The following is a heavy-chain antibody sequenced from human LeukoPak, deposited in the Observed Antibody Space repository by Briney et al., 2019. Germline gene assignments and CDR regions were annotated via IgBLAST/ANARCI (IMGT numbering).Heavy chain of an antibody. V-gene: IGHV4-34*01. Sequence: PSETLSLTCAVYGGSFSGYYWSWIRQPPGKGLEWIGEINHSGSTNYNPPLKSRVTISVDTSKNQFSLKLSSVTAADTAVYYCARPESYDFWSGYYPSNAFDIWGQGTMVTVSS. CDR3: ARPESYDFWSGYYPSNAFDI. J-gene: IGHJ3*02. CDR1: GGSFSGYY. CDR2: INHSGST. D-gene: IGHD3-3*01.